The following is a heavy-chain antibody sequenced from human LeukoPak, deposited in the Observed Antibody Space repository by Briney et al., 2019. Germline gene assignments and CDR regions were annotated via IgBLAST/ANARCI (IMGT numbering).Heavy chain of an antibody. CDR3: ARSEWWTFSDY. CDR2: INLSGGTT. CDR1: GYTFTIYY. V-gene: IGHV1-46*01. J-gene: IGHJ4*02. D-gene: IGHD2-15*01. Sequence: ASVKVSYTASGYTFTIYYMHWVRQAPGQGREWMGVINLSGGTTRYAQNFQCRVTLTRDTSTSTAYMDLRNLRSEDTAVYYCARSEWWTFSDYWGQGTLVTVSS.